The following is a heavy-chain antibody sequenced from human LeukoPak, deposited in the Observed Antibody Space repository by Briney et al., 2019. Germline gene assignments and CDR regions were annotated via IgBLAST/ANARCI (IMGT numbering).Heavy chain of an antibody. Sequence: SETLSLTCTVSGGSISSSSYYWGCIRQPPGKGLEWIGNIFYSGSTYYNPSLKSRVTISVDTSKNQFSLKLSSVTAADTAVYYCARRCSSPAYIDYWGQGTLVTVSS. CDR1: GGSISSSSYY. D-gene: IGHD6-6*01. CDR2: IFYSGST. J-gene: IGHJ4*02. V-gene: IGHV4-39*07. CDR3: ARRCSSPAYIDY.